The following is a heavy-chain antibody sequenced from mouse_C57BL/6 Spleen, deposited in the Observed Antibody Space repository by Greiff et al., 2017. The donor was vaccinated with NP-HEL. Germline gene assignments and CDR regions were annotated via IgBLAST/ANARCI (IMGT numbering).Heavy chain of an antibody. J-gene: IGHJ1*03. CDR2: IWSGGST. Sequence: VQLQQSGPGLVQPSQSLSIPCTVSGFSLNSYGVHWVRQPPGKGLEWLGVIWSGGSTDYNAAFISRLSISKDNSKSQVFFKMNSLQADDTAIYYCAKNYYGSSYGYFDVWGTGTTVTVSS. V-gene: IGHV2-4*01. CDR3: AKNYYGSSYGYFDV. D-gene: IGHD1-1*01. CDR1: GFSLNSYG.